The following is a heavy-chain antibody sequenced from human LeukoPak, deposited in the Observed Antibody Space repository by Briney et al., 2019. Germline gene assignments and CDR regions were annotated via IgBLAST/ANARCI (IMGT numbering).Heavy chain of an antibody. CDR2: IKQDGSEK. V-gene: IGHV3-7*01. D-gene: IGHD3-22*01. CDR1: GFTFSSYW. J-gene: IGHJ4*02. CDR3: ARALTMIAVAFDY. Sequence: PGGSLRLSCAASGFTFSSYWMSWVRQAPGKGLEWVANIKQDGSEKYYVDSVKGRFTISRDNAKNSLYLQMNSLRAEDTAVYYCARALTMIAVAFDYWGQGTLVTVSS.